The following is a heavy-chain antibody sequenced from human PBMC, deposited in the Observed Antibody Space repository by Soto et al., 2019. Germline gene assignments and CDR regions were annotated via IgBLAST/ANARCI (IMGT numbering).Heavy chain of an antibody. CDR3: ARGGRSYDFWSGYLNNWFDP. CDR1: GGSISSYY. J-gene: IGHJ5*02. D-gene: IGHD3-3*01. Sequence: KPSETLSLTCTVSGGSISSYYWSWIRQPPGKGLEWIGYIYYSGSTNYNPSLKSRVTISVDTSKNQFSLKLSSVTAADTAVYYCARGGRSYDFWSGYLNNWFDPWGQGTLVTVSS. CDR2: IYYSGST. V-gene: IGHV4-59*01.